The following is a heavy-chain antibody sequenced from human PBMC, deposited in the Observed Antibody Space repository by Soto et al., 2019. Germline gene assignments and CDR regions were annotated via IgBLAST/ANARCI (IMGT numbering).Heavy chain of an antibody. CDR1: GGSFSGYY. D-gene: IGHD2-21*02. V-gene: IGHV4-34*01. J-gene: IGHJ5*02. Sequence: SETLSLTCAVYGGSFSGYYWSWIRQPPGKGLEWIGEINHSGSTNYNPSHKSRVTISVDTSKNQFSLKLSSVTAADTAVYYCARHPSDFWFDPWGQGTLVTVSS. CDR2: INHSGST. CDR3: ARHPSDFWFDP.